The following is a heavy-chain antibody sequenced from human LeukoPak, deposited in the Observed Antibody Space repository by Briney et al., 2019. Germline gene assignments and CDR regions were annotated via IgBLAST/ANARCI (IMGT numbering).Heavy chain of an antibody. CDR3: ARDLQLYCSSSSCSRGWFDP. CDR1: AYTFTGYY. Sequence: ASVTVSCKASAYTFTGYYMHWVRQAPGQGLEWMGWINPNSGGTNYAQKSQGRVTMTRDTSISTAYMELSRLSSDDTAMYYCARDLQLYCSSSSCSRGWFDPWGQGTLVTVSS. D-gene: IGHD2-2*01. J-gene: IGHJ5*02. V-gene: IGHV1-2*02. CDR2: INPNSGGT.